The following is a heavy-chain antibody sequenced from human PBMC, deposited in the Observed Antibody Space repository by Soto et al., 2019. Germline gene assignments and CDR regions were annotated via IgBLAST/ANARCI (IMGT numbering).Heavy chain of an antibody. CDR1: GFTFSSYY. J-gene: IGHJ5*02. Sequence: EVQLVESGGGLVQPGGSLRLSCAASGFTFSSYYMTWVRQAPGKGLEWVANINQEGSEKHYVDSVKGRLTISRDNAKNSLYLQMNSLRAEDTAVYYCEKAGRSGWPDYNWLDPWGQGTLVTVSS. CDR3: EKAGRSGWPDYNWLDP. D-gene: IGHD6-19*01. V-gene: IGHV3-7*05. CDR2: INQEGSEK.